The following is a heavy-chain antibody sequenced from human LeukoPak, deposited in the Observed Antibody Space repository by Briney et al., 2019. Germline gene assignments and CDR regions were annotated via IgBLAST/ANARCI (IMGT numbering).Heavy chain of an antibody. D-gene: IGHD6-13*01. CDR3: ARGYPGIAATDY. J-gene: IGHJ4*02. CDR2: ISSSSSYI. V-gene: IGHV3-21*01. Sequence: GGSLRLSCAASGFTFSSYSMNWVRQGPGKGLEWVSSISSSSSYIYYADSVKGRYTISRDNAKNSLYLQMNSLRAEDTAVYYCARGYPGIAATDYWGQGTLVTVSS. CDR1: GFTFSSYS.